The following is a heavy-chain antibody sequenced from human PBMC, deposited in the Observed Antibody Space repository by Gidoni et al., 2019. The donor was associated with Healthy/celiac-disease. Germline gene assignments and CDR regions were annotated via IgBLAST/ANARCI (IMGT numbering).Heavy chain of an antibody. J-gene: IGHJ6*02. D-gene: IGHD3-3*01. CDR1: GFTFTSSA. V-gene: IGHV1-58*02. CDR3: AASSRAFYDFWSGGPSGMDV. Sequence: QMQLVQSGPEVKKPGTSVKVSCKASGFTFTSSAMQWVRQARGQRLEWIGWIVVGSGNTNYAQKFQERVTITRDMSTSTAYMELSSLRSEDTAVYYCAASSRAFYDFWSGGPSGMDVWGQGTTVTVSS. CDR2: IVVGSGNT.